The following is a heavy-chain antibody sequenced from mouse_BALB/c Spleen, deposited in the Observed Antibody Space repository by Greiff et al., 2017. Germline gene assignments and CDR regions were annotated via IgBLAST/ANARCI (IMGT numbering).Heavy chain of an antibody. CDR2: ISSGSSTI. D-gene: IGHD1-1*01. J-gene: IGHJ4*01. CDR3: ARSSTTVVATPYAMDY. Sequence: DVHLVESGGGLVQPGGSRKLSCAASGFTFSSFGMHWVRQAPEKGLEWVAYISSGSSTIYYADTVKGRFTISRDNPKNTLFLQMTSLRSEDTAMYYCARSSTTVVATPYAMDYWGQGTSVTVSS. CDR1: GFTFSSFG. V-gene: IGHV5-17*02.